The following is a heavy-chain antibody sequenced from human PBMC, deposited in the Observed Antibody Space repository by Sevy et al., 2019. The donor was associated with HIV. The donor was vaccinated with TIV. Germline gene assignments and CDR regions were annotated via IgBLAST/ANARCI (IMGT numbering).Heavy chain of an antibody. D-gene: IGHD6-13*01. CDR1: GGSISYYY. J-gene: IGHJ5*02. Sequence: SETLSLTCTVSGGSISYYYWTWIRQPPGKGLEWIGYIYDSGRTNYNPSLKSRVTISVDTSKNQFSLKLSSVTAADTAVYNCAREGFTSSSFGWFDPWGQGTLVTVSS. V-gene: IGHV4-59*13. CDR3: AREGFTSSSFGWFDP. CDR2: IYDSGRT.